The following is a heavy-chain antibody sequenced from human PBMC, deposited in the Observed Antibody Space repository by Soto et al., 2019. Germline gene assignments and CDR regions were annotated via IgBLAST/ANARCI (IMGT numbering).Heavy chain of an antibody. CDR1: GGTFSSYA. V-gene: IGHV1-69*01. CDR3: ARAAGGALAGTDIRYYYYSGMDV. D-gene: IGHD6-19*01. Sequence: QVQLVQSGAEVKKPGSSVKVSCKASGGTFSSYAISWVRQAPGQGLEWMGGIIPIFGTANYAQKFQDRVTITADDTTGTANMEVSSLRSEDTALYYCARAAGGALAGTDIRYYYYSGMDVWGQGPTVTVSS. J-gene: IGHJ6*02. CDR2: IIPIFGTA.